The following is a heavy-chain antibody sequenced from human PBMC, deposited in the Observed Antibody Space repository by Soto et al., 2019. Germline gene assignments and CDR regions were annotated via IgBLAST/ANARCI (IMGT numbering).Heavy chain of an antibody. J-gene: IGHJ4*02. Sequence: SETLSLTCTVSGGSISSTDYHWGWIRQPPGKGLEWIGIIYYSGNTYYNPSLRSRVTISADTSKNQFSLSLGSVTTADTAVYYCARAAADLYFDSWGQGTLVTVSS. D-gene: IGHD6-13*01. CDR1: GGSISSTDYH. CDR3: ARAAADLYFDS. CDR2: IYYSGNT. V-gene: IGHV4-39*01.